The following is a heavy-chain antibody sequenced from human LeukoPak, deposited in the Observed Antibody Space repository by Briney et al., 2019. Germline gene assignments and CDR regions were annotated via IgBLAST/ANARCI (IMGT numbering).Heavy chain of an antibody. CDR2: ISSTTTYI. CDR1: GFIFSRTT. CDR3: AREAPAGYYYYGMDV. Sequence: GGSLRLSCTGSGFIFSRTTMNWVRQAPGKGLEWVSSISSTTTYISYADSVKGRFTTSRDNAKNSLYLQMNSLRAEDTAVYYCAREAPAGYYYYGMDVWGLGTTVTVSS. J-gene: IGHJ6*02. V-gene: IGHV3-21*04.